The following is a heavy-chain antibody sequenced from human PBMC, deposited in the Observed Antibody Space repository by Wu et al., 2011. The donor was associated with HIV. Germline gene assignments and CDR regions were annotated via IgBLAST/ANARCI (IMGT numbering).Heavy chain of an antibody. CDR2: ISPYDGDT. Sequence: QVQLVQSGAEVKKPGASVKVSCKASGYTFNTYAISWVRQAPGQGLEWMGWISPYDGDTKYPQKLQGRVTMTTDTFTSTAYMELRSLRSDDTAVYYCARDDSSGWPEGFDYWGQGTLVTVSS. V-gene: IGHV1-18*01. CDR3: ARDDSSGWPEGFDY. J-gene: IGHJ4*02. CDR1: GYTFNTYA. D-gene: IGHD6-19*01.